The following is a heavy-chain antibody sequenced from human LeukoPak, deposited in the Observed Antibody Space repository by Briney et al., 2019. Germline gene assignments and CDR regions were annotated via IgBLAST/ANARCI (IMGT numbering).Heavy chain of an antibody. CDR3: ARVAVAGTRPIDY. D-gene: IGHD6-19*01. CDR1: GYTFTTYG. V-gene: IGHV1-8*03. CDR2: MNPNSGNT. J-gene: IGHJ4*02. Sequence: ASVKVSCKASGYTFTTYGISWVRQATGQGLEWMGWMNPNSGNTGYAQKFQGRVTITRNTSISTAYMELSSLRSEDTAVYYCARVAVAGTRPIDYWGQGTLVTVSS.